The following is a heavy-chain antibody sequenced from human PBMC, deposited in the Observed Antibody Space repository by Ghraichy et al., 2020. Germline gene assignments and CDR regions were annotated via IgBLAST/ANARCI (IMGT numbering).Heavy chain of an antibody. Sequence: GGSLRLSCAASGFTFSSYATSWVRQAPGKGLEWVSTISGSSGTTYYADSVKGRFTISRDNSKNTLYLQMNSLRAEDTALYYCAKLGSYPTNDYWGQGTLVIVSS. D-gene: IGHD7-27*01. CDR1: GFTFSSYA. J-gene: IGHJ4*02. V-gene: IGHV3-23*01. CDR2: ISGSSGTT. CDR3: AKLGSYPTNDY.